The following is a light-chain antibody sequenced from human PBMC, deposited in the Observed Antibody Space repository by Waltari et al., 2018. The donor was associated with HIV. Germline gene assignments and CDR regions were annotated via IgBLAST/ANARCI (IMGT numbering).Light chain of an antibody. J-gene: IGKJ1*01. CDR3: QQLNSYPVT. V-gene: IGKV1-9*01. Sequence: DIQLTQSPSFLSASIGDRVTITCRASQDSSSYLAWYQQKPGKAPKVLIYAVSTLQSRVPSRFSGSGSGTEFTLTITSLQAEDFATYYCQQLNSYPVTFGQGTKVEIK. CDR1: QDSSSY. CDR2: AVS.